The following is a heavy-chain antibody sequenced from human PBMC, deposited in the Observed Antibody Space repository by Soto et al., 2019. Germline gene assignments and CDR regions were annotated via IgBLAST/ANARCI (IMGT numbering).Heavy chain of an antibody. J-gene: IGHJ5*02. D-gene: IGHD2-21*01. CDR2: IYHSGNI. CDR1: GGSISSGGYS. V-gene: IGHV4-30-2*01. Sequence: SETLSLTWAVSGGSISSGGYSWSWIRQPPGKGLEWIGYIYHSGNIYYNPSLKSRVTISVDRSKNQFSLKLSSVTAADTAVYYCARIPSPWGQGTLVTVSS. CDR3: ARIPSP.